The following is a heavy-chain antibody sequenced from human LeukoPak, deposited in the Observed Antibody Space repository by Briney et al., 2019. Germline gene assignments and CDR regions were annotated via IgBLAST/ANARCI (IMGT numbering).Heavy chain of an antibody. D-gene: IGHD5-24*01. V-gene: IGHV4-39*01. CDR2: ICYSGST. CDR3: ARTENYIPEGCFDP. CDR1: GGSISSTSYC. J-gene: IGHJ5*02. Sequence: SETLSLICTVSGGSISSTSYCWGWIRQPPGKGLEWIGSICYSGSTFYNPSLKSRVTLSVDTSKNQFSLKLSSVTAADTALYYCARTENYIPEGCFDPWGQGTLVTVSS.